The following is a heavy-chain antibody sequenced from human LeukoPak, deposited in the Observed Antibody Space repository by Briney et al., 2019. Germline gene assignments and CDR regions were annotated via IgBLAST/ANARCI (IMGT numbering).Heavy chain of an antibody. Sequence: PSETLSLTCTVSGGSISSSSYYWGWIRQPPGKGLEWIGSIYYSGSTYYNPSLKSRVTISVDTSKNQFSLKLSSVTAADTAVYYCAREISGYYSRSRNPSYDYWGQGTLVTVSS. J-gene: IGHJ4*02. CDR1: GGSISSSSYY. V-gene: IGHV4-39*07. D-gene: IGHD3-9*01. CDR2: IYYSGST. CDR3: AREISGYYSRSRNPSYDY.